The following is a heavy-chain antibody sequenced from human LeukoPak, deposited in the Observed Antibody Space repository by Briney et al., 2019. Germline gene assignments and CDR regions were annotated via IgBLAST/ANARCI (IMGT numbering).Heavy chain of an antibody. CDR3: ARVIDYDISGYYLGY. V-gene: IGHV4-34*01. D-gene: IGHD3-22*01. CDR1: GGSFSGYY. J-gene: IGHJ4*02. CDR2: INDSGST. Sequence: PSETLSLTCAVYGGSFSGYYWSWIRQPPGKGLEWIGEINDSGSTSCSPSLKSRVSISVDTSKNQLSLKLSSVTAADTAVYYCARVIDYDISGYYLGYWGQGNRVTVSS.